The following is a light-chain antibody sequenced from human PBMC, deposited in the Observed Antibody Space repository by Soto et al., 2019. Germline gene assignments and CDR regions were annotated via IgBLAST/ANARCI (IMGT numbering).Light chain of an antibody. J-gene: IGKJ1*01. Sequence: DIQMTQSPSTLSASVGDTVTVTCRASQSLSGWLAWYQQKPGEAPKLLIYDASSLESGVPSRFSGSGSGTEFTLTISSLQPDDFATYYCQQYNPYTWTFGHGTKVDI. CDR1: QSLSGW. CDR3: QQYNPYTWT. CDR2: DAS. V-gene: IGKV1-5*01.